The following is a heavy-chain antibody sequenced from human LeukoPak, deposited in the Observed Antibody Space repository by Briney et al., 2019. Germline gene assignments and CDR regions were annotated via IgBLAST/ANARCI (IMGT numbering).Heavy chain of an antibody. CDR2: IYYSGST. J-gene: IGHJ4*02. D-gene: IGHD1-26*01. CDR1: GGSISSYY. V-gene: IGHV4-59*08. CDR3: ARHAYSGSRGPFDY. Sequence: PSETLSLTCTVSGGSISSYYWSWIRQPPGKGLEWIGYIYYSGSTNYNPSLKSRVTISVDTSKNQFSLKLSSVTAADTAVYYCARHAYSGSRGPFDYWGQGTLVTVSS.